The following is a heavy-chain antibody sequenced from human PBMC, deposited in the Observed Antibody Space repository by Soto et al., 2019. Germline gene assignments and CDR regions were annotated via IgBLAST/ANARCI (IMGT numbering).Heavy chain of an antibody. CDR1: GYTFISYW. CDR3: ARTDYSHYGDVYYGMYV. CDR2: IHPGDSDT. D-gene: IGHD4-4*01. J-gene: IGHJ6*02. Sequence: PGESLKIYCKGSGYTFISYWIGWVRQMPGKGREWMGIIHPGDSDTKYSPSLQGQVTISADKSINTAYLQWSSLKASDTAIYYCARTDYSHYGDVYYGMYVWGQVTTFTVSS. V-gene: IGHV5-51*01.